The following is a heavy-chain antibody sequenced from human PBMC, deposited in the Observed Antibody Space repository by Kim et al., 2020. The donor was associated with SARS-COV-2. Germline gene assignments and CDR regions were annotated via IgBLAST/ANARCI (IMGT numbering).Heavy chain of an antibody. CDR2: IIPIFGTA. Sequence: SVKVSCKASGGTFSSYAISWVRQAPGQGLEWMGGIIPIFGTANYAQKFQGRVTITADESTSTAYMELSSLRSEDTAVYYCARGTDYGDAAFDIWGQGTMVTVSS. CDR1: GGTFSSYA. CDR3: ARGTDYGDAAFDI. D-gene: IGHD4-17*01. V-gene: IGHV1-69*13. J-gene: IGHJ3*02.